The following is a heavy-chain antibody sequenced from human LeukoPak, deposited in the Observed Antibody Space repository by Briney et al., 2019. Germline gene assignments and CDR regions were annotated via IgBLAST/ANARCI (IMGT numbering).Heavy chain of an antibody. D-gene: IGHD2-15*01. CDR3: AKSDLGHRSRQVGHFDY. V-gene: IGHV3-30*18. CDR1: GFTFSTYG. J-gene: IGHJ4*02. Sequence: GSLRLSCAASGFTFSTYGMHWVRQAPGKGLEWVAVISYDGSNKYYTDSVKGRFTISRDNSENTLYLQMNSLRTEDTAVYYCAKSDLGHRSRQVGHFDYWGQGTLVTVSS. CDR2: ISYDGSNK.